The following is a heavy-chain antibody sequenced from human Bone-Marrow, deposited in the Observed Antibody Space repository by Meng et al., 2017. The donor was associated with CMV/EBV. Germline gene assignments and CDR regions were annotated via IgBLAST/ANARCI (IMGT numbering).Heavy chain of an antibody. D-gene: IGHD2-21*01. Sequence: GESLKISCAASGFTFSNAWMSWVRQAPGKGLEWVGRIKSKTDGGTTDYAAPVKGRFTISRDDSKNTLYLQMNSLRAEDTAVYYCARGGGGDSLWGQGTLVTVSS. CDR3: ARGGGGDSL. CDR1: GFTFSNAW. J-gene: IGHJ4*02. V-gene: IGHV3-15*01. CDR2: IKSKTDGGTT.